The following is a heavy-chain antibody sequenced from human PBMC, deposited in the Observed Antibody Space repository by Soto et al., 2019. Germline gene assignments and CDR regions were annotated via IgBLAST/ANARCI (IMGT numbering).Heavy chain of an antibody. D-gene: IGHD2-8*01. Sequence: SETLSLTCAFYGVPFIGYYWSWIRQPPGTGLEWIGEINHSGSTNYNPPLKSRVTISVDTSKNQFSLKLSSVTAADTAVYYCARVVLMVYPERPYYMDVWGKGTTVTVSS. CDR2: INHSGST. V-gene: IGHV4-34*01. CDR3: ARVVLMVYPERPYYMDV. CDR1: GVPFIGYY. J-gene: IGHJ6*03.